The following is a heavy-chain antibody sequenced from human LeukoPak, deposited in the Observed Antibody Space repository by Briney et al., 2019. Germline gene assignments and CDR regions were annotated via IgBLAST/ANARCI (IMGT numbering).Heavy chain of an antibody. V-gene: IGHV3-48*01. CDR3: ARDRGYGDHYYYYAMDV. J-gene: IGHJ6*02. Sequence: PGGSLRLSCAASGFTFSSYAMSWVRQAPGKGLEWVSYISGSSSTIYYADSVKGRFTISRDNAKNSLYLQMNSLRAEDTAVYYCARDRGYGDHYYYYAMDVWGQGTTVTVSS. D-gene: IGHD4-17*01. CDR1: GFTFSSYA. CDR2: ISGSSSTI.